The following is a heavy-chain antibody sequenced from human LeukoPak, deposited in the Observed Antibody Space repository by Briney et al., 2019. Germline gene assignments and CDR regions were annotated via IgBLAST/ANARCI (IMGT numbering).Heavy chain of an antibody. CDR2: INPNSGGT. CDR3: ARDYWGSAGY. D-gene: IGHD7-27*01. V-gene: IGHV1-2*02. J-gene: IGHJ4*02. CDR1: GYTFTGYY. Sequence: EASVKVSCXASGYTFTGYYMHWVRQAPGQGLEWMGWINPNSGGTNYAQKFQGRVTMTRDTSISTAYMELSRLRSDDTAVYYCARDYWGSAGYWGQGTLVTVSS.